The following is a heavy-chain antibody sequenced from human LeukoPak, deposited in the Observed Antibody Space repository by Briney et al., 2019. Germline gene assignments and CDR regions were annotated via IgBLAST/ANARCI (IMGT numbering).Heavy chain of an antibody. CDR3: ARDGQNGSPYATDV. CDR2: ISGSSGII. Sequence: PGGSLRLSCAASGFTFNTYTMNWVRQAPGKGLEWVSYISGSSGIIDYADSVKGRFTISRDNSKNTLYLQMNSLRVEDTAVYYCARDGQNGSPYATDVWGQGTTVTVSS. D-gene: IGHD3-10*01. J-gene: IGHJ6*02. CDR1: GFTFNTYT. V-gene: IGHV3-48*01.